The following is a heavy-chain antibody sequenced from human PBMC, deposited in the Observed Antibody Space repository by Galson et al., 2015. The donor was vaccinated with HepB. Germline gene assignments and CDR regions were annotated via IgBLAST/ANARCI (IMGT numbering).Heavy chain of an antibody. Sequence: QSGAEVKKPGESLKISCKGSGYSFTSYWIGWVRQMPGKGLEWMGIIYPGDSDTRYSPSFQGQVTISADKSISTAYLQWSSLKASDSAMYYCARQGGTYYYDSSGYSHYWYFDLWGRGTLVTVSS. CDR3: ARQGGTYYYDSSGYSHYWYFDL. J-gene: IGHJ2*01. V-gene: IGHV5-51*01. CDR2: IYPGDSDT. D-gene: IGHD3-22*01. CDR1: GYSFTSYW.